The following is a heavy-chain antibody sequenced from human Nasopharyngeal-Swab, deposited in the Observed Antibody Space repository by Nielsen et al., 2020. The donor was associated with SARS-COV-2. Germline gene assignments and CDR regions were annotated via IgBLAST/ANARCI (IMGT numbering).Heavy chain of an antibody. CDR3: AKDLAAAGTGSY. J-gene: IGHJ4*02. V-gene: IGHV3-9*01. D-gene: IGHD6-13*01. Sequence: SLKISCAASGFTFDDYAMHWVRQAPGKGLEWASGISWNSGSIGYADSVKGRFTISRDNAKNSLYLQMNSLRAEDTALYYCAKDLAAAGTGSYWGQGTLVTVSS. CDR1: GFTFDDYA. CDR2: ISWNSGSI.